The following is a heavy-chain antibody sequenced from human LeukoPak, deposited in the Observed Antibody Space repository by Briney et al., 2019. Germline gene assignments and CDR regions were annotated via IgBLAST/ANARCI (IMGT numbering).Heavy chain of an antibody. CDR1: GFTFSNYA. V-gene: IGHV3-30*04. J-gene: IGHJ4*02. Sequence: GRSLRLSCAASGFTFSNYAMHWVRQAPGKGLEWVALISYEGNDKNYADSVKGRFTISRDNSKNTLSLQMNSLTPDDTAVYYCARDGGEWLARAPFFDYWGQGTLVTVSS. D-gene: IGHD6-19*01. CDR3: ARDGGEWLARAPFFDY. CDR2: ISYEGNDK.